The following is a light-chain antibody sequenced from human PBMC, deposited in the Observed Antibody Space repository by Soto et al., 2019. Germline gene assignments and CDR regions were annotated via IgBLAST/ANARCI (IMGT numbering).Light chain of an antibody. Sequence: EIVMTQSPATLSVSPGERVTLSCRASQSVSSYLAWYQHKPGQPPKLLIYSASTRATGIPARFSGSGSGTDFTLTISSLQSEDSAVYFCQQCSDWRLFSFGQGTRLEIK. V-gene: IGKV3-15*01. J-gene: IGKJ5*01. CDR3: QQCSDWRLFS. CDR1: QSVSSY. CDR2: SAS.